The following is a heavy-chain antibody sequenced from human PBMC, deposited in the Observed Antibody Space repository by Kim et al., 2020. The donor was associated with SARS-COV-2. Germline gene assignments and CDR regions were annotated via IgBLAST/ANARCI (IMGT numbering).Heavy chain of an antibody. V-gene: IGHV3-30*18. D-gene: IGHD6-25*01. CDR3: AKDRVEISSALGY. CDR2: ISYDGSNK. CDR1: GFTFSSYG. Sequence: GGSLRLSCAASGFTFSSYGMHWVRQAPGKGLEWVAVISYDGSNKYYADSVKGRFTISRDNSKNTLYLQMNSLRAEDTAVYYCAKDRVEISSALGYWGQGTLVTVSS. J-gene: IGHJ4*02.